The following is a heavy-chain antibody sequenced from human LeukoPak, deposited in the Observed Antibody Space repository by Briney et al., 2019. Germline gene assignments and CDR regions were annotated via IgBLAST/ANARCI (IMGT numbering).Heavy chain of an antibody. CDR3: ARANPTTMAGFDY. V-gene: IGHV1-2*02. CDR2: INPNSGDT. J-gene: IGHJ4*02. D-gene: IGHD4/OR15-4a*01. CDR1: GYTFTGYY. Sequence: ASVKVSCKASGYTFTGYYMHWVRQAPGQGLEWMGWINPNSGDTNYAQKFQGRVTMTRDTSISTAYMELSRLRSDDTAVYYCARANPTTMAGFDYWGQGTLVTVSS.